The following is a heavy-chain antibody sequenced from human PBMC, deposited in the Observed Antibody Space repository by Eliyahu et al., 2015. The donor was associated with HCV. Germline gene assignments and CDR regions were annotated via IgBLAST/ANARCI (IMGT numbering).Heavy chain of an antibody. CDR2: ISYDGNKK. V-gene: IGHV3-30*02. CDR1: GFTFSQYG. D-gene: IGHD4-17*01. Sequence: QVQLVESGGGLVEPGGSLRLSCEASGFTFSQYGILWVRQAPGKGAGWVTFISYDGNKKYYSDSVTGRFTISRDTSKNMVFLEMNSLRGEDTAVYFCVKDLFVFAHGDYGTCLDSWGQGTLVTVSS. CDR3: VKDLFVFAHGDYGTCLDS. J-gene: IGHJ4*02.